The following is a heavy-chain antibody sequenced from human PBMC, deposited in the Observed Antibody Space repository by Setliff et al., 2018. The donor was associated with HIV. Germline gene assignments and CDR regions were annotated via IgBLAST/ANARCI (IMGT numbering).Heavy chain of an antibody. D-gene: IGHD1-26*01. Sequence: LRLSCAASGFTFSNYAMSWVRRAPGKGLEWVSSISGSGGSTYYADSVKGRFTISRDNSKNTLYLQMNSLRVEDTAIYYCAKSRESYSGVDYFDYWGQGTLVTVSS. J-gene: IGHJ4*02. CDR3: AKSRESYSGVDYFDY. CDR2: ISGSGGST. V-gene: IGHV3-23*01. CDR1: GFTFSNYA.